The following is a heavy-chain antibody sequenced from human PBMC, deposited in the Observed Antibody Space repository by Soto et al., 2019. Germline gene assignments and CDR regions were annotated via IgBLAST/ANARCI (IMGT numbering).Heavy chain of an antibody. J-gene: IGHJ4*02. CDR1: GGTFSSYT. CDR3: ARDRSGSPDY. CDR2: SIPILGIA. V-gene: IGHV1-69*08. D-gene: IGHD2-15*01. Sequence: QVQLVQSGAEVKKPGSSVKVSCKASGGTFSSYTISWVRQAPGQGLEWMGRSIPILGIANYAQKFQGRVTITADKSTSTAYMELSSLRSEDTAVYYCARDRSGSPDYWGQGTLVTVSS.